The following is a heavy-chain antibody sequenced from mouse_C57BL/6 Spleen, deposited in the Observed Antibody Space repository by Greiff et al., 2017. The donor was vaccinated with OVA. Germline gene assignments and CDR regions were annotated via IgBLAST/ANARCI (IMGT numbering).Heavy chain of an antibody. J-gene: IGHJ3*01. D-gene: IGHD2-1*01. CDR3: ATIYYGNYAFAY. V-gene: IGHV1-55*01. Sequence: QVQLKQPGAELVKPGASVKMSCKASGYTFTSYWITWVKQRPGQGLEWIGDIYPGSGSTNYNEKFKSKATLTVDTSSSTAYMQLSSLTSEDSAVYYCATIYYGNYAFAYWGQGTLVTVS. CDR2: IYPGSGST. CDR1: GYTFTSYW.